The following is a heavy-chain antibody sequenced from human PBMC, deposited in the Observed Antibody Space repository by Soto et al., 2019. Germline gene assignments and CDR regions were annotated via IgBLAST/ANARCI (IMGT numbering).Heavy chain of an antibody. CDR1: GVSVSSGSYY. CDR3: ARISGYSYGLAPYFDY. D-gene: IGHD5-18*01. CDR2: IYYSGST. V-gene: IGHV4-61*01. Sequence: QVQLQESGPGLVKPSETLSLTCTVSGVSVSSGSYYWSWIRQPPGKGLEWIGYIYYSGSTNYNPSLKSRVTISVDTSKNQFSLKLSSVTAADTAVYYCARISGYSYGLAPYFDYWGHGTLVTVSS. J-gene: IGHJ4*01.